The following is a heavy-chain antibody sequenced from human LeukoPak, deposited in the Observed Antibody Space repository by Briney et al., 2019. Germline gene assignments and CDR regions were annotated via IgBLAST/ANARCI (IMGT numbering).Heavy chain of an antibody. CDR3: ARHVEIAVAGPIDY. CDR2: IYYSGST. Sequence: PSETLSLTCTVSGGSISSSRDYWGWIRQPPGKGLEWIGSIYYSGSTYYNPSLKSRVAISVDTSKNQFSLKLSSVTAADTAVYYCARHVEIAVAGPIDYWGQGTLVTVSS. J-gene: IGHJ4*02. D-gene: IGHD6-19*01. CDR1: GGSISSSRDY. V-gene: IGHV4-39*01.